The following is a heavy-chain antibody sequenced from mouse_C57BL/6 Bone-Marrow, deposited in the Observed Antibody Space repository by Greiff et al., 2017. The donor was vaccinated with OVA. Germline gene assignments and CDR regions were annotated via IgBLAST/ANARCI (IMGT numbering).Heavy chain of an antibody. J-gene: IGHJ4*01. CDR1: GFNITDDY. CDR2: IDPENGDT. D-gene: IGHD1-1*01. Sequence: VQLQQSGAELVRPGASVKLSCTASGFNITDDYMHWVKQSPEQGLEWIGWIDPENGDTEYASKFQGKATITADTSSNTAYLQLRSLTYEDTAVYYCTTEGVYYGSSFGMDYWGQGTSVTVSS. V-gene: IGHV14-4*01. CDR3: TTEGVYYGSSFGMDY.